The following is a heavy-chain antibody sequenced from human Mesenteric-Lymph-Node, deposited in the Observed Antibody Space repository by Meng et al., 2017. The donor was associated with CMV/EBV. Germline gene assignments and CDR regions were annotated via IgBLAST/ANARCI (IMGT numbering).Heavy chain of an antibody. J-gene: IGHJ3*02. V-gene: IGHV4-39*07. CDR3: ARDRPAFMAPPANDAFDI. D-gene: IGHD3-3*02. CDR2: FYYTGTT. CDR1: GDSIRSSSYF. Sequence: SETLSLTCTVSGDSIRSSSYFWGWIRQPPGKGLEWIVSFYYTGTTYYNPSLKSRVSISVETPENQFSLRLTSVTAADTAVYYCARDRPAFMAPPANDAFDIWGQGTMVTVSS.